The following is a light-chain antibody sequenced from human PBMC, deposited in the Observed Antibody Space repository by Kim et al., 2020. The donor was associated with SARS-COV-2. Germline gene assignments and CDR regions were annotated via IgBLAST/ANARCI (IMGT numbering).Light chain of an antibody. V-gene: IGLV3-9*01. CDR3: QVWDSNSAV. CDR2: GDR. CDR1: NMGGIV. Sequence: SGARGRNSTITYERHNMGGIVVHWYQQKPGQAPLRVIYGDRSRPSGIPERFSGSNSGNTATLTISRAKAGDEADYHCQVWDSNSAVFGGGTQLTVL. J-gene: IGLJ3*02.